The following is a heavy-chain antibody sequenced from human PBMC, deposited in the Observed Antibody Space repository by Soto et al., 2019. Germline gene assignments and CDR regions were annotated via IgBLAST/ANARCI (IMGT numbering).Heavy chain of an antibody. CDR3: ARGDSTDCSNGVCSFFYNHDMDV. CDR1: GYSFTDYH. J-gene: IGHJ6*02. V-gene: IGHV1-2*04. Sequence: ASVKVSCKASGYSFTDYHIHWVRQAPGQGLEWLGRINPKSGGTSTAQKFQGWVSMTTDTSISTASMQLTRLTSDDTAIYYCARGDSTDCSNGVCSFFYNHDMDVWGQGTTVTVSS. CDR2: INPKSGGT. D-gene: IGHD2-8*01.